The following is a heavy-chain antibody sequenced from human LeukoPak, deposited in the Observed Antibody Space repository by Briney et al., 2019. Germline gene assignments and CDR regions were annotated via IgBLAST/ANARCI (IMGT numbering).Heavy chain of an antibody. D-gene: IGHD1-26*01. J-gene: IGHJ4*02. CDR1: GGTFTSYA. CDR2: IIPIFGTA. V-gene: IGHV1-69*05. Sequence: GASVKVSCKASGGTFTSYAISWVRQAPGQGLEWMGGIIPIFGTANYAQKFQGRVTITTDESTSTAYMELSSLRSEDTAVYYCARGRRELRGLDYWGQGTLVTVSS. CDR3: ARGRRELRGLDY.